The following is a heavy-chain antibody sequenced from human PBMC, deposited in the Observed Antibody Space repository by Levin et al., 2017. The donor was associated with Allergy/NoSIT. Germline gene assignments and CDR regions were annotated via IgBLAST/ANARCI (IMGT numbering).Heavy chain of an antibody. Sequence: PGGSLRLSCAASGFTFSSYAMSWVRQAPGKGLEWVSAISGSGGSTYYADSVKGRFTISGDNSKNTLYLQMNSLRAEDTAVYYCAKGKWGPAMVSENYGMDVWGQGTTVTVSS. CDR3: AKGKWGPAMVSENYGMDV. CDR2: ISGSGGST. J-gene: IGHJ6*02. D-gene: IGHD5-18*01. V-gene: IGHV3-23*01. CDR1: GFTFSSYA.